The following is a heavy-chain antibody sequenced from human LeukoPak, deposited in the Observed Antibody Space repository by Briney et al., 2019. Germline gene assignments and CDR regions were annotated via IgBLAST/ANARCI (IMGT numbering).Heavy chain of an antibody. CDR3: ARDDNYLEWLLFVY. CDR2: IQHSGST. CDR1: GYSISSGYY. D-gene: IGHD3-3*01. J-gene: IGHJ4*02. V-gene: IGHV4-38-2*02. Sequence: PSETLSLTCSVSGYSISSGYYWGWIRQPPGKGLEWIGSIQHSGSTYYNPSLKSRVTMSVDTSKNQFSLKLSSVTAADTAVYYCARDDNYLEWLLFVYWGQGTLVTVSS.